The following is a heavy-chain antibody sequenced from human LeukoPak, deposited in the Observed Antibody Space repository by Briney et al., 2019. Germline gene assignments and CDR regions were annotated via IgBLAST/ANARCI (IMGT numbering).Heavy chain of an antibody. J-gene: IGHJ1*01. CDR2: ISDSGGSA. D-gene: IGHD3-22*01. Sequence: GGSLRLSCAASGFTFNTYAMSWVRQAPGKGLEWVSAISDSGGSAYYADSVKGRFTISRDNSKNTLYLQMNSLRAEDTAVYYCAKDVNYYDSSGYSIFQHWGQGTLVTVSS. CDR3: AKDVNYYDSSGYSIFQH. CDR1: GFTFNTYA. V-gene: IGHV3-23*01.